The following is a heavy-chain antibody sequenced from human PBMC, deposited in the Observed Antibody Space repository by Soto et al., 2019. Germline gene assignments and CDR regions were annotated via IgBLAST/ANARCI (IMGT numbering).Heavy chain of an antibody. D-gene: IGHD3-3*02. CDR3: ARLPSRHLVDY. J-gene: IGHJ4*02. CDR2: MFYGVST. Sequence: SETLSLTCTVSGRPINRSGYYWGWISQPPGKVLEWIGSMFYGVSTYYDPSLKSRVTVSVDTSKNQFSLNLRSVTAADTAVYYCARLPSRHLVDYWGQGTLVTVS. V-gene: IGHV4-39*01. CDR1: GRPINRSGYY.